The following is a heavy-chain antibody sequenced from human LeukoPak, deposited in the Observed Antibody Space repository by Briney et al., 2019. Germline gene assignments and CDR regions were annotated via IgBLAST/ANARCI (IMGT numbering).Heavy chain of an antibody. CDR1: GYAISSAYY. CDR3: AGTYYYDSSGYYHYSL. CDR2: IHYTGST. Sequence: PSETLSLTCTVSGYAISSAYYWGWIRQPPGKGLEWIGTIHYTGSTYYNPSLKSRVTISVDTSKNQFSLKLSSVTAADTAVYYCAGTYYYDSSGYYHYSLWGQGTLVTVSS. J-gene: IGHJ4*02. D-gene: IGHD3-22*01. V-gene: IGHV4-38-2*02.